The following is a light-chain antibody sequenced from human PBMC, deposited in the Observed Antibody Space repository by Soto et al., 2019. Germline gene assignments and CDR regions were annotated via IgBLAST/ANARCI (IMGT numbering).Light chain of an antibody. CDR3: HKRQSWPRK. CDR2: VTS. V-gene: IGKV3-11*01. J-gene: IGKJ1*01. CDR1: ESVSSN. Sequence: EIVMTQSPATLSVSPGERVTLSCRASESVSSNLAWYQQRPGQAPRLLIYVTSNRATGIPARFSGSGSGTDYTLTISSLEPEDSAVYYCHKRQSWPRKFGQGTKVDIK.